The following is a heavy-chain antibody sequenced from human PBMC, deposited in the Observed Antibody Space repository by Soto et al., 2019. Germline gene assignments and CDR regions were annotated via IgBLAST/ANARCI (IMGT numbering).Heavy chain of an antibody. V-gene: IGHV4-39*01. CDR1: GGSISSSSYY. CDR3: ARRVGATWMYSFDY. Sequence: TSETLSLTCTVSGGSISSSSYYWGWIRQPPGKGLEWIGSIYYSGSTYYNPSLKSRVTISVDTSKNQFSLKLSSVTAADTAVYYCARRVGATWMYSFDYWGQGTLVTVSS. D-gene: IGHD1-26*01. CDR2: IYYSGST. J-gene: IGHJ4*02.